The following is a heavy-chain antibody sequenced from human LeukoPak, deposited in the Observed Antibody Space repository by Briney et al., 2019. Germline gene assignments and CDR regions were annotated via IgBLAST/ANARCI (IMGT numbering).Heavy chain of an antibody. Sequence: GGSLRLSCAASGFTFDDYTMHWVRQAPGKGLEWVSLISWEGGSTYYADSVKGRFTISRDNGKNSLYLQMNSLRTEDTALYYCAKDAMRGSGYLNYWGQGTLVTVSS. CDR3: AKDAMRGSGYLNY. CDR1: GFTFDDYT. J-gene: IGHJ4*02. V-gene: IGHV3-43*01. CDR2: ISWEGGST. D-gene: IGHD2-15*01.